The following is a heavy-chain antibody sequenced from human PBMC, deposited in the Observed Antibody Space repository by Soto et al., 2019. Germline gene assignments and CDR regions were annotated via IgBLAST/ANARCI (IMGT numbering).Heavy chain of an antibody. V-gene: IGHV3-74*01. J-gene: IGHJ3*01. D-gene: IGHD1-20*01. CDR1: GFTFSNYW. Sequence: EVQPVESGGGLVQPGGSLRLSCAASGFTFSNYWTHWVRQAPGKGLVWVSRIHSDGSSTFYADSVKGRFTISRDNAKKSVYLQMNSLRAEDTAVYYCARDNWNTVWGQGTMVTVSS. CDR2: IHSDGSST. CDR3: ARDNWNTV.